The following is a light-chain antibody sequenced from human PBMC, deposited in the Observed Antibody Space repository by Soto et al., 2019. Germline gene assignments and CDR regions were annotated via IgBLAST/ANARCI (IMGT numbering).Light chain of an antibody. CDR2: GAS. J-gene: IGKJ1*01. V-gene: IGKV3-20*01. CDR1: QSVSSSY. CDR3: QQYGSSRWT. Sequence: EIVLTQSPGTLSFSTGERATLSCRASQSVSSSYLAWYQQKPGQAPRLLIYGASSRATGIPDRFSGSGSGTDFTLTISRLEPEDFAVYYCQQYGSSRWTFGQGTKVE.